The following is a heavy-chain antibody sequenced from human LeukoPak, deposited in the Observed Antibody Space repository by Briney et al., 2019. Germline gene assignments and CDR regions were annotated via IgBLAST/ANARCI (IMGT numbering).Heavy chain of an antibody. D-gene: IGHD6-13*01. J-gene: IGHJ5*02. V-gene: IGHV6-1*01. Sequence: SQTLSLTCAISGDSVSSDSAAWNWIRQSPSRGLEWLGRTYYSSKWYKDYAVSVKSRITLNPDTSKNQFSLLLNSVTPEDTAVYYCAREKPGIAAAGKDFDPWGQGTLVTVSS. CDR3: AREKPGIAAAGKDFDP. CDR2: TYYSSKWYK. CDR1: GDSVSSDSAA.